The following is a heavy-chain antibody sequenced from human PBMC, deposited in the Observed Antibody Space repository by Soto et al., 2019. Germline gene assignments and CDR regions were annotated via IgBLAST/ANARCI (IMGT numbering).Heavy chain of an antibody. V-gene: IGHV3-23*01. J-gene: IGHJ5*02. D-gene: IGHD2-2*02. CDR3: AKPAQCSNASCYRVWFAT. Sequence: SLILSCAASGFTFDSFAMSWVRQTPQRGLEWVSAISASGTGTLYTDSVKGRFTISRDNSKNTVYLQMNSLRAEDTAVYYCAKPAQCSNASCYRVWFATWGQGTLVTVSS. CDR1: GFTFDSFA. CDR2: ISASGTGT.